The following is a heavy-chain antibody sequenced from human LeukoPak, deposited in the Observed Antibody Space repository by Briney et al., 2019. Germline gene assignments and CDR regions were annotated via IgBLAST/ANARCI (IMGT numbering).Heavy chain of an antibody. Sequence: PGGSLRLSCAASGFTFSSYAMHWVRQAPGKGLEYVSAISSNGGSTYYANSVKGRFTISRDNSKNTLYLQMGSLRAEDTAVYYCARVAGGVGATTEYYFDYWGQGTLVTVSS. D-gene: IGHD1-26*01. CDR2: ISSNGGST. CDR1: GFTFSSYA. CDR3: ARVAGGVGATTEYYFDY. V-gene: IGHV3-64*01. J-gene: IGHJ4*02.